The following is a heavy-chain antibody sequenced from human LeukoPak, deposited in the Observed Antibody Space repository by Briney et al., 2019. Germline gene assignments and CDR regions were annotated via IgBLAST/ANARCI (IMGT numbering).Heavy chain of an antibody. CDR1: GGSISSSSYY. V-gene: IGHV4-39*07. J-gene: IGHJ4*02. D-gene: IGHD1-26*01. Sequence: SETLSLTCTVSGGSISSSSYYWGWIRQPPGKGLEWIGSIYYSGSTYYNPSLKSRVTISVDTSKNQFSLKLSSVTAADTAVYYCARENGFSGSYYVGYWGQGALVTVSS. CDR2: IYYSGST. CDR3: ARENGFSGSYYVGY.